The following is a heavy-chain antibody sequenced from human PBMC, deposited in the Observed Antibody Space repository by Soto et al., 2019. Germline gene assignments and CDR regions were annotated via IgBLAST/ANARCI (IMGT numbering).Heavy chain of an antibody. CDR2: ISNSGIT. J-gene: IGHJ1*01. CDR3: ATARGTYSAEYFHH. CDR1: GGSISSGPFY. Sequence: QVQLQESGPGLVKPSQTLSLTCTVSGGSISSGPFYWNWIRQHPGKGLEWIGYISNSGITYYRPSLKSRVTISVATSKNQFSLKLSSVTAADTAVYFCATARGTYSAEYFHHWGQGTLVSVSS. D-gene: IGHD1-26*01. V-gene: IGHV4-31*03.